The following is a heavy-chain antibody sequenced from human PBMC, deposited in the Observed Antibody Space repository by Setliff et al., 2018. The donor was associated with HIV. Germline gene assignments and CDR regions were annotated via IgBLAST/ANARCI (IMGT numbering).Heavy chain of an antibody. D-gene: IGHD3-3*01. Sequence: ASVKVSCKASGYILTSYGISWVRQAPGQGLEWMGWVNPNSGGTNYAQKFRGRVAMTRDTSINTAHMYLSSLRSDDTAIYFCARGTDFWSGSSNFDYWGQGTQVTSP. CDR3: ARGTDFWSGSSNFDY. V-gene: IGHV1-2*02. J-gene: IGHJ4*02. CDR1: GYILTSYG. CDR2: VNPNSGGT.